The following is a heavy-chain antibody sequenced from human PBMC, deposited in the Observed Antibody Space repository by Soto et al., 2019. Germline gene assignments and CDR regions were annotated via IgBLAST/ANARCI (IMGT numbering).Heavy chain of an antibody. J-gene: IGHJ1*01. Sequence: QVQLVQSGAEVQRPGASVKVSCQASGYMFTIYDMHWVRQAPGQSLEWMGWISTATGHATYSQKFQGRVTMNRDTSASKGWMELRSRTSEDTAVYFCVGSTGWWSFIYWGQGTLVTVPS. V-gene: IGHV1-3*04. CDR3: VGSTGWWSFIY. CDR1: GYMFTIYD. D-gene: IGHD6-19*01. CDR2: ISTATGHA.